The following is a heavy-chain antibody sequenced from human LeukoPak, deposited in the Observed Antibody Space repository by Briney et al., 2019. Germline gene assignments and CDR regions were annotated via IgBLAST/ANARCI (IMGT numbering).Heavy chain of an antibody. V-gene: IGHV3-30*18. CDR2: ISYDGSNK. J-gene: IGHJ6*02. Sequence: GGSLRLSCAASGFTFSSYGMHWLRQAPGKGLEWVAVISYDGSNKYYADSVKGRFTISRDNSKNTLYLQMNSLRAEDTAVYYCAKDLYQLWIEPYGMDVWGQGTTVTVSS. D-gene: IGHD3-10*01. CDR1: GFTFSSYG. CDR3: AKDLYQLWIEPYGMDV.